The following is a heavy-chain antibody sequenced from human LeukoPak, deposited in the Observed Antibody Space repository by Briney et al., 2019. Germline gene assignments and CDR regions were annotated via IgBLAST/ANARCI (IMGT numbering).Heavy chain of an antibody. V-gene: IGHV3-23*01. CDR2: ISGSGGST. CDR3: APMSYIAALDY. J-gene: IGHJ4*02. D-gene: IGHD6-6*01. CDR1: GFTFSSYG. Sequence: GGSLRLSCAASGFTFSSYGMSWVRQAPGKGLEWDSAISGSGGSTYYADSVKGRFTISRDNSKNTLYLQMNSLRAEDTAVYYCAPMSYIAALDYWGQGTLVTVSS.